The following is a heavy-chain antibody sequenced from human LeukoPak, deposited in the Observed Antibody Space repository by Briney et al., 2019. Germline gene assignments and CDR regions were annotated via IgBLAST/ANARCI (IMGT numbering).Heavy chain of an antibody. D-gene: IGHD1-1*01. Sequence: ASVKVSCKASGGTFSSYAISWVRQAPGQGLEWMGIINPSGGSTSYAQKFQGRVTMTRDTSTSTVYMELSSLRSEDTAVYYCARGIYNTYLDYWGQGTLVTVSS. V-gene: IGHV1-46*01. J-gene: IGHJ4*02. CDR2: INPSGGST. CDR1: GGTFSSYA. CDR3: ARGIYNTYLDY.